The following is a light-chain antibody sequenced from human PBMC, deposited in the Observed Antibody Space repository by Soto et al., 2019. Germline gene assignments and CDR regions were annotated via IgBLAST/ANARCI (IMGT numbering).Light chain of an antibody. J-gene: IGKJ1*01. CDR1: QSMNDW. CDR3: LRYSAFSQT. CDR2: DAS. V-gene: IGKV1-5*01. Sequence: DIQMTQSPSTLSASVGDRVTITCRASQSMNDWLAWYQQKPGKAPKGLIYDASSLQSGVPSRFRGSVSRAEFTLTIDSLQPEDVATYSGLRYSAFSQTVGQGTKVEI.